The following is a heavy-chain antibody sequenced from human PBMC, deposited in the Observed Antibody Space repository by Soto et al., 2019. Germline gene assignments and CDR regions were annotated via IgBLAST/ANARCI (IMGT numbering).Heavy chain of an antibody. CDR3: AKEGQQPDD. J-gene: IGHJ4*02. D-gene: IGHD6-13*01. V-gene: IGHV3-23*01. Sequence: GGSLRLSCAASGFTFSSHAMSWVRQTPGKGLEWVSTITGSASTTYFADFVKGRFTISRDNSKNTLYLQMNSLRAEDTAVYYCAKEGQQPDDWCQGTLVTVSS. CDR1: GFTFSSHA. CDR2: ITGSASTT.